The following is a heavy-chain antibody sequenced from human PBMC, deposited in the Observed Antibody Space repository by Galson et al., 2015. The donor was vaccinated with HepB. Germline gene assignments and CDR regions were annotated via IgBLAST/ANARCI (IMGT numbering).Heavy chain of an antibody. J-gene: IGHJ6*02. CDR1: GFSFGYYG. V-gene: IGHV3-30*18. Sequence: SLRLSCAASGFSFGYYGMHWVRQAPGKGLEWVAIISYDGNNKYYADSVKGRFTISRDNSKNTLYLQMNSLRVEDTAVYHCAKVSGGITMFGVVRGEHYYHGMDVWGQGTTVTVSS. CDR3: AKVSGGITMFGVVRGEHYYHGMDV. CDR2: ISYDGNNK. D-gene: IGHD3-3*01.